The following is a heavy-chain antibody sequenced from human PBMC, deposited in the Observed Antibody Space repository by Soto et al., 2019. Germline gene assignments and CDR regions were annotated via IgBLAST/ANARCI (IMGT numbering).Heavy chain of an antibody. CDR3: AKSLVAGTPYYYYGMDV. CDR1: GFTFSSYG. V-gene: IGHV3-30*18. D-gene: IGHD6-19*01. CDR2: ISYDGSNK. J-gene: IGHJ6*02. Sequence: GGSLRLSCAASGFTFSSYGMHWVRQAPGKGLEWEAVISYDGSNKYYADSVKGRFTISRDNSKNTLYLQMNSLRAEDTAVYYCAKSLVAGTPYYYYGMDVWGRGTTVTVSS.